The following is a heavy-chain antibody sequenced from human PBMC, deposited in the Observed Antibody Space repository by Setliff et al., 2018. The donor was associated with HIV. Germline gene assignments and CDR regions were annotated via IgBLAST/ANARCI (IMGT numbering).Heavy chain of an antibody. D-gene: IGHD1-26*01. J-gene: IGHJ4*02. V-gene: IGHV3-66*02. CDR1: GFSVSSNY. CDR2: LYSGGNT. Sequence: PGGSLRLSCTASGFSVSSNYMSWVRQAPGKGLEWVSVLYSGGNTYYVVSVKGRFTISRDNSNNTVYLQMSSLKAEDTALYYCASRWGRVGYFESWGQGTVVTVS. CDR3: ASRWGRVGYFES.